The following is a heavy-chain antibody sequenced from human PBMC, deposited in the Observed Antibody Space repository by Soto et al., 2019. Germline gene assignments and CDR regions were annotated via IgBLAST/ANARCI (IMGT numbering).Heavy chain of an antibody. CDR3: ARGRGAYCGGDCYSRWWFDP. V-gene: IGHV4-34*01. CDR1: GGSFSGYY. CDR2: INHSGST. D-gene: IGHD2-21*02. J-gene: IGHJ5*02. Sequence: SETLSLTCTVYGGSFSGYYWSWIRQPPGKGLERIGEINHSGSTNYNPSLKSRVTISVDTSKNQFSLKLSSVTAADTAVYYCARGRGAYCGGDCYSRWWFDPWGQGTLVTVSS.